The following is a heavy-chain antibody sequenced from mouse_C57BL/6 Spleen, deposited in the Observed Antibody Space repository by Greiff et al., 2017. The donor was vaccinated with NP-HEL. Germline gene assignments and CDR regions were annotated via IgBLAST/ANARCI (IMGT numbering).Heavy chain of an antibody. CDR1: GYTFTSYW. D-gene: IGHD1-1*01. CDR2: IDPNSGGT. CDR3: ASWYYGSSPYAMDY. Sequence: QVHVKQPGAELVKPGASVKLSCKASGYTFTSYWMHWVKQRPGRGLEWIGRIDPNSGGTKYNEKFKSKATLTVDKPSSTAYMQLSSLTSEDSAVYYCASWYYGSSPYAMDYWGQGTSVTVSS. J-gene: IGHJ4*01. V-gene: IGHV1-72*01.